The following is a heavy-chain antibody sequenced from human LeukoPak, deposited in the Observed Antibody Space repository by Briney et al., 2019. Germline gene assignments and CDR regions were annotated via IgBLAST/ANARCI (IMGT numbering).Heavy chain of an antibody. CDR3: ARDGKRFIQTSGSYSLLGAFDI. V-gene: IGHV3-30-3*01. J-gene: IGHJ3*02. CDR1: GFTFSSYA. CDR2: ISYDGSNK. Sequence: GSSLRLSCAASGFTFSSYAMHWVRQAPGKGLEWVAVISYDGSNKYYADSVKGRFTISRDNSKNTLYLQMNSLRAEDTAVYYCARDGKRFIQTSGSYSLLGAFDIWGQGTMVTVSS. D-gene: IGHD1-26*01.